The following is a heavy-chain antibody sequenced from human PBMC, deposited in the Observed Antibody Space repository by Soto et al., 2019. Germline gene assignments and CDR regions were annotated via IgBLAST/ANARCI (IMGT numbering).Heavy chain of an antibody. D-gene: IGHD5-18*01. V-gene: IGHV3-15*01. CDR1: GFTFSNAC. CDR2: IKSKTDGGTT. J-gene: IGHJ5*02. Sequence: VGSLRLSCAASGFTFSNACMSWVRQAPGKGLEWVGRIKSKTDGGTTDYAAPVKGRFTISRDDPKNTLYLQMNSLKTEDTAVYYCTTGTATGGLWFDPWGQGALVTVSS. CDR3: TTGTATGGLWFDP.